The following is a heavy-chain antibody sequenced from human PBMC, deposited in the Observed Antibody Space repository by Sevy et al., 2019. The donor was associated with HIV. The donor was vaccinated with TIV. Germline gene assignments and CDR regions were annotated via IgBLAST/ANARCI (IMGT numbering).Heavy chain of an antibody. D-gene: IGHD1-26*01. CDR1: GFTFSSYS. Sequence: GGSLRLSCAASGFTFSSYSMNWVRQAPGKGLEWVSSISSSSSYIYYADSVKGRFTISRDNAKNSLYLQMNSLRAEDTAVYYCARDRSFVGATRAEAFDIWGQGTMVTVSS. V-gene: IGHV3-21*01. CDR3: ARDRSFVGATRAEAFDI. CDR2: ISSSSSYI. J-gene: IGHJ3*02.